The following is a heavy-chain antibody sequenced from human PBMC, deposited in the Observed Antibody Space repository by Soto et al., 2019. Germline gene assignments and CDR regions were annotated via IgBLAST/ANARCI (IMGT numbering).Heavy chain of an antibody. J-gene: IGHJ5*02. Sequence: GGSLRLSCAASGFTFSSYAMSWVRQAPGKGLEWVSAISGSGGSTYYADSVKGRLTISRDNSRNTLYLQMNSLRAEDTAVYYCAKELAVVVPAAYNWFDPWGQGNLVTVSS. D-gene: IGHD2-2*01. CDR2: ISGSGGST. CDR1: GFTFSSYA. CDR3: AKELAVVVPAAYNWFDP. V-gene: IGHV3-23*01.